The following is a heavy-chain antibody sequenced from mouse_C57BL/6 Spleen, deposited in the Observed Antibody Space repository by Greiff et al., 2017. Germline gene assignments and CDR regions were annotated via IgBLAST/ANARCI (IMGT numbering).Heavy chain of an antibody. V-gene: IGHV1-82*01. CDR2: IYPGNGDT. Sequence: VQLQQSGPELVKPGASVKLSCTASGYAFSSSWMNWVKQRPGKGLEWIGRIYPGNGDTNYNGKFKGKATLTADKSSSTAYMQLSSLTSEDSAVYFCARESDDAPYWGQGTLVTVSA. CDR3: ARESDDAPY. D-gene: IGHD2-3*01. J-gene: IGHJ3*01. CDR1: GYAFSSSW.